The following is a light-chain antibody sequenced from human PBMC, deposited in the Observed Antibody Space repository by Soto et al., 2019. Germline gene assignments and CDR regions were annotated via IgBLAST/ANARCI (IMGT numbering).Light chain of an antibody. CDR2: GPS. Sequence: ETVLPQSPGTLYLSPGARATLSCRANETVNNNFLDWYGQKPGQAPRLLIHGPSRRASGIPDRFSGSGSGTDFTLTISRLQPEYFAVYYCQQYGNFPYTFGPGTKVQIK. V-gene: IGKV3-20*01. CDR3: QQYGNFPYT. J-gene: IGKJ2*01. CDR1: ETVNNNF.